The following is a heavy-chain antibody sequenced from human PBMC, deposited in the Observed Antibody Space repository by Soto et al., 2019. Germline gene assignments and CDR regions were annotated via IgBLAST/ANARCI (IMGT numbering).Heavy chain of an antibody. CDR3: AREGGIEGATAADY. V-gene: IGHV4-31*01. CDR1: GGSISSGGYY. CDR2: IYYSGST. J-gene: IGHJ4*02. Sequence: QVQLQESGPGLVKPSQTLSLTCTVSGGSISSGGYYWSWIRQHPGKGLEWIGYIYYSGSTYYNPFLKSPVTISVDTSKNQLSLKLSSVTAADTAVYYCAREGGIEGATAADYWGQGTLVTVSS. D-gene: IGHD1-26*01.